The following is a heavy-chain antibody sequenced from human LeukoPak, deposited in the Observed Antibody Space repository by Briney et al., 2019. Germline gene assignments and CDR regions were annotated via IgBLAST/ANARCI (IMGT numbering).Heavy chain of an antibody. CDR2: LYYSGST. CDR3: AKGEGNVGGGRLALGTYYYFYMDV. CDR1: SASISIYS. Sequence: SETLSLSCTVSSASISIYSWSWIRQPPGRGLEWIGSLYYSGSTSYNPSLESRVTMSVDTSKNQFSLSLTSVTAADTAVYYCAKGEGNVGGGRLALGTYYYFYMDVWGKGTTVTVSS. V-gene: IGHV4-59*01. D-gene: IGHD2-15*01. J-gene: IGHJ6*03.